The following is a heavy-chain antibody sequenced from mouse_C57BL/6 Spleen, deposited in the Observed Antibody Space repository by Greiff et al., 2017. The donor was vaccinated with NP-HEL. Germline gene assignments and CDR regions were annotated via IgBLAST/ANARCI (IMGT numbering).Heavy chain of an antibody. D-gene: IGHD1-1*01. CDR1: GYTFTDYY. CDR3: ARSTTVVATDFDY. CDR2: INPNNGGT. J-gene: IGHJ2*01. V-gene: IGHV1-26*01. Sequence: EVQLQQSGPELVKPGALVKISCKASGYTFTDYYMNWVKQSHGKSLEWIGDINPNNGGTSYNQKFKGKATLTVDKSSSTAYMELRSLTSEDSAVYYCARSTTVVATDFDYWGQGTTLTVSS.